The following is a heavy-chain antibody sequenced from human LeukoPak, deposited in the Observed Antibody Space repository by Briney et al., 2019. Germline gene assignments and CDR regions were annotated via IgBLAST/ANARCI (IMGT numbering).Heavy chain of an antibody. CDR1: GFTFSSYS. CDR3: ARSRVVVVWFDP. V-gene: IGHV3-48*04. D-gene: IGHD2-15*01. Sequence: GGSLRLSCAASGFTFSSYSMNWVRQAPGKGLEWVSYISSSGSTIYYADSVKGRFTISRDNAKNSLYLQMNSLRAEDTAVYYCARSRVVVVWFDPWGQGTLVTVSS. CDR2: ISSSGSTI. J-gene: IGHJ5*02.